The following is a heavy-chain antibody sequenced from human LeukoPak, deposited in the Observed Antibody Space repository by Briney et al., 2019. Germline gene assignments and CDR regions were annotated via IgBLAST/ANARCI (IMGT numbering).Heavy chain of an antibody. V-gene: IGHV3-7*04. Sequence: QTGGSLRLSCAASGFTISFYWMSWVRQAPGKGLEWVANINQVASEKNYVDSVKGRFTISRDNAKNSLYLQMNSVRAEDTAMYYCVRGGGYYGPDSWGQGALVSVSS. CDR1: GFTISFYW. D-gene: IGHD3-10*01. CDR2: INQVASEK. J-gene: IGHJ4*02. CDR3: VRGGGYYGPDS.